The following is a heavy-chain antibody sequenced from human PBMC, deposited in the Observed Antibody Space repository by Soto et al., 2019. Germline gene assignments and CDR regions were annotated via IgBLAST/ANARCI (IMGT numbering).Heavy chain of an antibody. J-gene: IGHJ4*02. CDR1: GITFVSRA. V-gene: IGHV3-23*01. D-gene: IGHD3-10*01. CDR2: ITDTGGDT. Sequence: PGGSVRLSCVASGITFVSRAMSWVRQAPGEGLEWVSTITDTGGDTKYADSVRGRFTMSRGNSKKTLYLQMNSLRVEDSALYYCARGSTDSYPGSRIFDFWGRGTLVTVSS. CDR3: ARGSTDSYPGSRIFDF.